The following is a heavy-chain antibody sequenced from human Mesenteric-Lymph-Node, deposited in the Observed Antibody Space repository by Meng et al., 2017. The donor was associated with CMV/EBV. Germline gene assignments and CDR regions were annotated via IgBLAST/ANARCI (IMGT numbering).Heavy chain of an antibody. CDR3: ARGGAYCSITSCYPLGRYSYYGMDV. J-gene: IGHJ6*02. Sequence: ASVKVSCKASGYSFITYGISWVRQARGQGLEWMGWISAYNGNTNYAQKVQDRVTMTTDTSTSTAYMELRSLRSNDTAVYYCARGGAYCSITSCYPLGRYSYYGMDVWGQGTTVTVSS. CDR2: ISAYNGNT. V-gene: IGHV1-18*01. D-gene: IGHD2-2*01. CDR1: GYSFITYG.